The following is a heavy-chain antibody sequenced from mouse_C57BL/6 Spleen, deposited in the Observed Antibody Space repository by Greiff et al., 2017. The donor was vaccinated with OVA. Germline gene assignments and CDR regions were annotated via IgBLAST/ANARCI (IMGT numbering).Heavy chain of an antibody. J-gene: IGHJ2*01. CDR2: IDPETGGT. V-gene: IGHV1-15*01. CDR3: TRWVTTGGFDY. CDR1: GYTFTDYE. D-gene: IGHD2-2*01. Sequence: QVQLQQSGAELVRPGASVTLSCKASGYTFTDYEMHWVKQTPVHGLEWIGAIDPETGGTAYNQKFKGKAILTADKSSSTAYMELRSLTSEDSAVDYCTRWVTTGGFDYWGQGTTLTVSS.